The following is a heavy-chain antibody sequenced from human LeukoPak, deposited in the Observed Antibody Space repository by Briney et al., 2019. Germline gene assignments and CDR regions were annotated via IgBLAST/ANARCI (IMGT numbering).Heavy chain of an antibody. V-gene: IGHV1-69*05. D-gene: IGHD3-10*01. CDR1: GGTFSSYA. Sequence: GASVKVSCKASGGTFSSYAISWVRQAPGQGLEWMGGIIPIFGTANYAQKFQGRVTITTDESTSTAYMELSSLRSEDTAVYYCARDRYGSGSYYNTMGYYMDVWGKGTTVTVSS. J-gene: IGHJ6*03. CDR3: ARDRYGSGSYYNTMGYYMDV. CDR2: IIPIFGTA.